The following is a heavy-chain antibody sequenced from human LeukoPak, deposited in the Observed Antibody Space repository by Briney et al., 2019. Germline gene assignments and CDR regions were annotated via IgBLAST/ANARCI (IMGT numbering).Heavy chain of an antibody. Sequence: GGSLRLSCSASGFTFSSYAMHWVRQAPGKGLEYVSAISNNGGNTYYADSVKGRFTISRDNSRDTLYLQMSSLRAEDTAVYYCVKDVNPYSSGWQQYFQHWGQGTLVTVSS. CDR3: VKDVNPYSSGWQQYFQH. CDR1: GFTFSSYA. CDR2: ISNNGGNT. V-gene: IGHV3-64D*09. J-gene: IGHJ1*01. D-gene: IGHD6-19*01.